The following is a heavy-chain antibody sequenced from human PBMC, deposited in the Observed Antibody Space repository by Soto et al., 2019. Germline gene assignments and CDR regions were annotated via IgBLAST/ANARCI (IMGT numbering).Heavy chain of an antibody. J-gene: IGHJ6*02. V-gene: IGHV1-69*13. CDR1: GGTFSGYA. CDR3: ARDRTGIAVAGTPTDYYYGMDV. Sequence: GASVKVSCKASGGTFSGYAISWVRQAPGQGLEWMGGIIPIFGTANYAQKFQGRVTITADESTSTAYMELSSLRSEDTAVYYCARDRTGIAVAGTPTDYYYGMDVWGQGTTVTVSS. CDR2: IIPIFGTA. D-gene: IGHD6-19*01.